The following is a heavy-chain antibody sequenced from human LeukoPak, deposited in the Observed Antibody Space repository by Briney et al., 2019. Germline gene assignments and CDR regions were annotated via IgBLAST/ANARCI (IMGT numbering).Heavy chain of an antibody. CDR2: MNPNSGNT. V-gene: IGHV1-8*01. Sequence: ASVKASCKASGYTFTSYDINWVRQATGQGLEWMGWMNPNSGNTGYAQKFQGRVTMTRNTSISTAYMELSSLRSEDTAVYYCARPHYDILTGYSDYWGQGTLVTVSS. CDR1: GYTFTSYD. J-gene: IGHJ4*02. CDR3: ARPHYDILTGYSDY. D-gene: IGHD3-9*01.